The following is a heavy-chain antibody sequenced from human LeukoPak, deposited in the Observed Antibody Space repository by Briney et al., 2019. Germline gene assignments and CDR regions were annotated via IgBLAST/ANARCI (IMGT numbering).Heavy chain of an antibody. V-gene: IGHV3-33*01. Sequence: RRSLRLSCAASGFTFSSYGMHWVRQAPGKGLEWVAVIWYDGSNKYYADSVKGRFTISRDNSKNTLYLQMNSLRAEDTAVYYCARETPCGGDCYNFDYWGQGTLVTVSS. CDR1: GFTFSSYG. J-gene: IGHJ4*02. CDR3: ARETPCGGDCYNFDY. D-gene: IGHD2-21*02. CDR2: IWYDGSNK.